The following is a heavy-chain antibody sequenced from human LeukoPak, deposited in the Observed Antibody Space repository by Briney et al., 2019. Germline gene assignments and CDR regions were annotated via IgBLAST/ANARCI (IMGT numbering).Heavy chain of an antibody. CDR3: ARGPPLFDP. J-gene: IGHJ5*02. CDR2: IDISSSST. Sequence: GGSLRLSCVASGFAFSDYTMNWVRQAPGKGLEWISYIDISSSSTYYADSVKGRFTISRDNAKNSLYLQMSSLRAEDTALYYCARGPPLFDPWGQGTLVTVSS. CDR1: GFAFSDYT. V-gene: IGHV3-48*04.